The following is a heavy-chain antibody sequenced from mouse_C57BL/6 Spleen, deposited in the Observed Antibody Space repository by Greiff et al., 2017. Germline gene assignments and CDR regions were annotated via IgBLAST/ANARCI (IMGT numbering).Heavy chain of an antibody. D-gene: IGHD1-1*01. CDR1: GYTFTDYN. J-gene: IGHJ1*03. V-gene: IGHV1-18*01. CDR3: ARGPTVVATDYFDV. Sequence: VQLQQSGPELVKPGASVKIPCKASGYTFTDYNMDWVKQSHGKSLEWIGDINPNNGGTIYNQKFKGKATLTVDKSSSTAYMELRSLTSEDTAVYYCARGPTVVATDYFDVWGTGTTVTVSS. CDR2: INPNNGGT.